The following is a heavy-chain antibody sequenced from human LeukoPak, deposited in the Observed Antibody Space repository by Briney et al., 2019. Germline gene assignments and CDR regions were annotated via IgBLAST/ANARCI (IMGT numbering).Heavy chain of an antibody. Sequence: SETLSLTCAVYGGSFSGYYWSWIRQPPGKGLEWIGEINHSGSTNYNPSLKSRVTISVDTSKNQFSLKLSSVTAADTVVYYCARDSPKPRSAFDIWGQGTMVTVSS. D-gene: IGHD2-21*01. V-gene: IGHV4-34*01. CDR2: INHSGST. CDR1: GGSFSGYY. J-gene: IGHJ3*02. CDR3: ARDSPKPRSAFDI.